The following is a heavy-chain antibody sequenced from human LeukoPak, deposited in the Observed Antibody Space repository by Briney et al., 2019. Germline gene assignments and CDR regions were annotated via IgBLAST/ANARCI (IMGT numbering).Heavy chain of an antibody. D-gene: IGHD3-10*01. CDR2: IYHSGST. CDR1: GYSISSGYY. Sequence: SETLSLTCTVSGYSISSGYYWGWIRQPPGKGPEWIGSIYHSGSTYYNPSLKSRVTISVDTSKNQFSLKLSSVTAADTAVYYCAAVLLWFGELSDNAFDIWGQGTMVTVSS. J-gene: IGHJ3*02. CDR3: AAVLLWFGELSDNAFDI. V-gene: IGHV4-38-2*02.